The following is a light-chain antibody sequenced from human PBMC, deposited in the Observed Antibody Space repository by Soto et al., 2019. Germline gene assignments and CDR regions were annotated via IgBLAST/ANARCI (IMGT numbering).Light chain of an antibody. Sequence: QLTQSPSSLSASVGDRVTVTCRASQAIGNYLDWVQQKPGKAPDHLISAASTVRSGVPSRFSGSGSGTEFTLTISGLQPEDFATYYCLQHTSYPYTFGQGTKVEVK. CDR1: QAIGNY. CDR3: LQHTSYPYT. CDR2: AAS. V-gene: IGKV1-17*01. J-gene: IGKJ2*01.